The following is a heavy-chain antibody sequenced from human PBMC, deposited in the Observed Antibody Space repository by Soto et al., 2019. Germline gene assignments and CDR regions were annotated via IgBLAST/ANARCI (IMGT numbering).Heavy chain of an antibody. J-gene: IGHJ6*02. CDR2: ISGSGGST. CDR1: GFTFSSYA. Sequence: GGSLRLSCAASGFTFSSYAMSWVRQAPGKGLEWVSAISGSGGSTYYADSVKGRFTISRDNSKNTLYLQMNSLRAEDTAVYYCANSGVPAAELNYYYYYGMDVWGQGTTVTVSS. D-gene: IGHD2-2*01. V-gene: IGHV3-23*01. CDR3: ANSGVPAAELNYYYYYGMDV.